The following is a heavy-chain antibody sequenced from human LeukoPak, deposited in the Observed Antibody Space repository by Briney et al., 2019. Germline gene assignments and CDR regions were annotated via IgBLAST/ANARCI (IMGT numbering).Heavy chain of an antibody. D-gene: IGHD4-17*01. CDR3: VRGNGDYEYYFDY. CDR2: IYYSGST. J-gene: IGHJ4*02. V-gene: IGHV4-59*01. CDR1: GGSISSYY. Sequence: SETLSLTCTVSGGSISSYYWSWLRQPPGKGLEWIGYIYYSGSTNYNPSLKSRVTISVDTSKNRFSLKLSSVTAADTAVYYCVRGNGDYEYYFDYWGQGTLVTVSS.